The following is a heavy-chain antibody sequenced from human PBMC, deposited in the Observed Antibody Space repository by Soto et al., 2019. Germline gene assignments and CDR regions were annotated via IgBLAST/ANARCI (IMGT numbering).Heavy chain of an antibody. CDR3: SGCVSTYCSNGVCSFFYNHDMDV. CDR1: GYSFTDYH. CDR2: INHKCGGA. J-gene: IGHJ6*02. V-gene: IGHV1-2*04. D-gene: IGHD2-8*01. Sequence: GASVKVSCKASGYSFTDYHIHWVRQAPGHGLEWLGRINHKCGGASTAQKFQGWVTMTTDTSISTASMGLTRLTSDDTAIYYSSGCVSTYCSNGVCSFFYNHDMDVWGQGTTVTVSS.